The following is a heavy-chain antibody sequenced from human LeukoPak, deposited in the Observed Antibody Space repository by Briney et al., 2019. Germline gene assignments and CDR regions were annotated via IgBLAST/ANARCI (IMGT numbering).Heavy chain of an antibody. D-gene: IGHD6-25*01. CDR3: ARERAAAVDY. V-gene: IGHV4-31*03. Sequence: SQTLSLTCTVSGGSISSGGHYWYWIRQHPGKGLEWIGYIYYSGSTYYNPSLKSRVTISVDTSKNQFSLKLSSVTAADTAVYYCARERAAAVDYWGQGTLVTVSS. J-gene: IGHJ4*02. CDR2: IYYSGST. CDR1: GGSISSGGHY.